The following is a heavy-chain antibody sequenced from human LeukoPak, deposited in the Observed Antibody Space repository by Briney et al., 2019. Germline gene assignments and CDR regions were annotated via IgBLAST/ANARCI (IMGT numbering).Heavy chain of an antibody. CDR1: GFTFSSYS. Sequence: GSLRLSCVASGFTFSSYSMNWVRQAPGKGLELVSSISSSSSYIYYADSVKGRFTISRDNAKNSLYLQMNSLRAEDTAVYYCARDSVTHDAFDIWGQGTMVTVSS. D-gene: IGHD5-18*01. CDR2: ISSSSSYI. J-gene: IGHJ3*02. V-gene: IGHV3-21*01. CDR3: ARDSVTHDAFDI.